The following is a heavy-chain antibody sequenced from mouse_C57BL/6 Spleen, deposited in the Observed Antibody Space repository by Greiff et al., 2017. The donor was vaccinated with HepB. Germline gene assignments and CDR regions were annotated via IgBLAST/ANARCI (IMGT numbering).Heavy chain of an antibody. CDR3: ARDGNYGFAY. D-gene: IGHD2-1*01. V-gene: IGHV5-17*01. J-gene: IGHJ3*01. CDR2: ISSGSSTN. Sequence: EVMLVESGGGLVKPGGSLKLSCAASGFTFSDYGMHWVRQAPEKGLEWVAYISSGSSTNYYADTVKGRFTISRDNAKNTLFLQMTSLRSEDTAMYYCARDGNYGFAYWGQGTLVTVSA. CDR1: GFTFSDYG.